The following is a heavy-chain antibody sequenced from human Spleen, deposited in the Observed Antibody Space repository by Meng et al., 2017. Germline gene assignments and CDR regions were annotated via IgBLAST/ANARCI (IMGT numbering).Heavy chain of an antibody. CDR3: ARADY. Sequence: SVKVSCKAPGSIFSNYVVGWVRQAPGQGLEWMGGINAVFGTTDYAQKFKGRVSITTDESTSTVYMELSSLRSEDTAVYYCARADYWGQGTLVTVSS. CDR1: GSIFSNYV. V-gene: IGHV1-69*05. J-gene: IGHJ4*02. CDR2: INAVFGTT.